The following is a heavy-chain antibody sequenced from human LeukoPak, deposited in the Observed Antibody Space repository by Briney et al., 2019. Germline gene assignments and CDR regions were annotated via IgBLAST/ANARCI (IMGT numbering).Heavy chain of an antibody. J-gene: IGHJ6*04. Sequence: GGSLKLSCAASGFTFSGSAMHWVRQASGKGLEWVGRIRSKANSYATAYAASVKGRFTTSRDDSKNTAYLQMNSLKTEDTAVYYCTRLARSITMVRGVILIYYYYYGMDVWGKGTTVTVSS. CDR2: IRSKANSYAT. CDR1: GFTFSGSA. CDR3: TRLARSITMVRGVILIYYYYYGMDV. D-gene: IGHD3-10*01. V-gene: IGHV3-73*01.